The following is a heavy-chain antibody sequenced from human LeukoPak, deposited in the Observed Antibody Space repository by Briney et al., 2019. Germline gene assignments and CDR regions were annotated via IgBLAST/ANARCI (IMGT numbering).Heavy chain of an antibody. V-gene: IGHV4-30-2*01. CDR1: GGSISSGGYS. D-gene: IGHD2-21*02. J-gene: IGHJ4*02. CDR3: ARAFPAYCGGDCSAFDY. Sequence: SETLSLTCAVSGGSISSGGYSWSWLRQPPGKGLEWIGHIYHSGITYYNPSLKSRVTISVDRSKNQFSLKLSSVTAADTAVYYCARAFPAYCGGDCSAFDYWGQGTLVTVSS. CDR2: IYHSGIT.